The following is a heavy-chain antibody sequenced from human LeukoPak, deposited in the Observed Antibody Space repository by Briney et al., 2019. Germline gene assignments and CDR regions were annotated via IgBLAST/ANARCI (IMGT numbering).Heavy chain of an antibody. D-gene: IGHD3/OR15-3a*01. V-gene: IGHV1-24*01. CDR2: FDPEDGET. Sequence: ASVKVPCKVSGYTLTELSMHWVRQAPGKGLEWMGGFDPEDGETIYAQKFQGRVTMTEDTSTDTAYMELSSLRSEDTAVYYCATAPRWTRAFDIWGQGTMVTVSS. J-gene: IGHJ3*02. CDR1: GYTLTELS. CDR3: ATAPRWTRAFDI.